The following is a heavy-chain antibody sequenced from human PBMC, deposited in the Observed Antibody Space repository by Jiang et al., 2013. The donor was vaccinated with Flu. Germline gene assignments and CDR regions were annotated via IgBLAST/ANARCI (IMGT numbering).Heavy chain of an antibody. D-gene: IGHD3-22*01. Sequence: PGLVKPSETLSLTCTVSGGSISSSSYYWGWIRQPPGKGLEWIGSIYYSGSTYYNPSLKSRVTISVDTSKNQFSLKLSSVTAADTAVYYCASGPNYDSSGYYDYWGQGTLVTVSS. CDR2: IYYSGST. CDR1: GGSISSSSYY. CDR3: ASGPNYDSSGYYDY. V-gene: IGHV4-39*01. J-gene: IGHJ4*02.